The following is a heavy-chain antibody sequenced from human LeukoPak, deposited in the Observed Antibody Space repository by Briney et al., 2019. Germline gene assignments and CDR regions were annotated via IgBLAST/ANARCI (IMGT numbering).Heavy chain of an antibody. Sequence: HPGGSLRLSCAVSGFVFSDAWMSWVRQAPGKGLEWVSAISGSGGSTYYADSVKGRFTISRDNSKNTLYLQMNSLRAEDTAVYYCAKRRLEDPWGQGTLVTVSS. CDR3: AKRRLEDP. CDR2: ISGSGGST. CDR1: GFVFSDAW. D-gene: IGHD1-1*01. J-gene: IGHJ5*02. V-gene: IGHV3-23*01.